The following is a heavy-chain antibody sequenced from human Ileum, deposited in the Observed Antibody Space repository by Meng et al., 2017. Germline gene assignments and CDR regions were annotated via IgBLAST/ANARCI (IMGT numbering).Heavy chain of an antibody. Sequence: QIPLKESGHTLVKPTQTLTLTCTLSGFSVTTDGVGVGWIRQPPGKALEWLALIYWDDDTRYSPSLKHRLTITKDTSKNQVVLTMTDMDPVDTATYYCAHKREETTVNYFDYWGQGTLVTVSS. CDR2: IYWDDDT. CDR3: AHKREETTVNYFDY. CDR1: GFSVTTDGVG. J-gene: IGHJ4*02. D-gene: IGHD4-17*01. V-gene: IGHV2-5*02.